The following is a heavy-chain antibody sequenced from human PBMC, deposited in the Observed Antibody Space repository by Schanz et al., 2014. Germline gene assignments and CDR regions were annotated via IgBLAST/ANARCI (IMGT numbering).Heavy chain of an antibody. CDR1: GYNFNMYG. D-gene: IGHD2-2*01. J-gene: IGHJ4*02. Sequence: QVQLVQSGGDVKKPGTSVTVSCKTSGYNFNMYGISWVRQVPGQGLEWMGWISIHNGITKYAQSVQGRVTMTRDTSPRPAYLELRSLTSDDTAVYYCARVAVCSSTTCQSFDYWGQGTLVTVSS. V-gene: IGHV1-18*01. CDR2: ISIHNGIT. CDR3: ARVAVCSSTTCQSFDY.